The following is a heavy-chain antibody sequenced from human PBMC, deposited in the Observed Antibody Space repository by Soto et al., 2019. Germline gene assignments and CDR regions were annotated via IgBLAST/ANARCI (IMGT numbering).Heavy chain of an antibody. CDR1: GFTFSSYA. Sequence: EVQLLESGGGLVQPGGSLRLSCAASGFTFSSYAMSWVRQAPGKGLEWVSAISGSGGSTYYADSVKGRFTISRDNSKNTLYLQMTSLRAEDTAVYYCAKDLYSSGWYGHWGQGTLVTVSS. J-gene: IGHJ4*02. D-gene: IGHD6-19*01. V-gene: IGHV3-23*01. CDR3: AKDLYSSGWYGH. CDR2: ISGSGGST.